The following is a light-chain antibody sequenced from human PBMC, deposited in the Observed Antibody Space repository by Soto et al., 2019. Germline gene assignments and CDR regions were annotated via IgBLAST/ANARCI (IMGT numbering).Light chain of an antibody. CDR3: QSYDSTLNDWI. Sequence: QSALTQPPSVSGAPGQRVTISCTGSSSNIGAGYDVHWYQQLPGTAPKLLIFGNSNRPSGVPDRFSGSNSGTSASLAITGLQAEDEADYYCQSYDSTLNDWIFGGGTKLTVL. CDR1: SSNIGAGYD. J-gene: IGLJ2*01. CDR2: GNS. V-gene: IGLV1-40*01.